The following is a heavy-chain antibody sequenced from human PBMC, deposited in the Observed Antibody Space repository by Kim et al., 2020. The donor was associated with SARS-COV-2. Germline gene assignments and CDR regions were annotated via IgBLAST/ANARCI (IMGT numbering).Heavy chain of an antibody. J-gene: IGHJ5*02. CDR1: GFTFSSYA. D-gene: IGHD6-19*01. V-gene: IGHV3-23*01. Sequence: GGSLRLSCAASGFTFSSYAMSWVRQAPGKGLEWVSAISVSGGSTYYADSVKGRFTISRDNSKNTLYLQMNSLRAEDTAVYYCAKNPRQWRVPSNWSDPWGQGTLVTVSS. CDR3: AKNPRQWRVPSNWSDP. CDR2: ISVSGGST.